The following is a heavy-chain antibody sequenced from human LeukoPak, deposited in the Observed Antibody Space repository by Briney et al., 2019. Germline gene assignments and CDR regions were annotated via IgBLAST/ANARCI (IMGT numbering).Heavy chain of an antibody. CDR1: GFTFSSYG. V-gene: IGHV3-30*18. J-gene: IGHJ4*02. CDR2: ISYDGSNK. CDR3: AEHRDLSY. Sequence: GGSPRLSCAASGFTFSSYGMHWVRQAPGKGLEWVAVISYDGSNKYYADSVKGRFTISRDNSKNTLYLQMNSLRAEDTAVYYCAEHRDLSYWGQGTLVTVSS.